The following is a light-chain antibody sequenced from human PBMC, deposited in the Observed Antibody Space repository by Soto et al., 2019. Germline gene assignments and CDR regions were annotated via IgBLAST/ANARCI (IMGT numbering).Light chain of an antibody. Sequence: QSALTQPASVSGSPGQSITISCTGTSSDVGGYNYVSWYQQHPDKAPQLMIYDVSNRPSGISDRFSGSKSGNTASLTISGLQAEDDADYYCSSYTSTSTLVFGGGTKLTVL. V-gene: IGLV2-14*03. CDR3: SSYTSTSTLV. CDR2: DVS. CDR1: SSDVGGYNY. J-gene: IGLJ2*01.